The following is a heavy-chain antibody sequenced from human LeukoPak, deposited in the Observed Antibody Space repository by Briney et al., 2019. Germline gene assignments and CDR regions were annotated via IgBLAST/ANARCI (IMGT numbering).Heavy chain of an antibody. V-gene: IGHV4-59*01. D-gene: IGHD6-13*01. CDR1: GGSISSYY. CDR3: ARAAAAAGTIPFDY. CDR2: IYYSGST. J-gene: IGHJ4*02. Sequence: SETLSLTCTVSGGSISSYYWSWIRQPPGKGLEWIGYIYYSGSTNYNPSLKSRVTISVDTSKNQFSLKLSSVTAADTAVYYCARAAAAAGTIPFDYWGQGTLVTVSS.